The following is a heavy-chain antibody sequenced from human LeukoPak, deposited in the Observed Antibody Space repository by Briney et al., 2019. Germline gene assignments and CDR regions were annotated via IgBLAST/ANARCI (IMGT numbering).Heavy chain of an antibody. V-gene: IGHV3-23*01. Sequence: GGSLRLSCAASGFTFNNYAMNWVRQGPGKGLEWVSGISGSGGGTYYADSVKGRFTISRDNSKNTLYLQMNSLRAEDTAVYYCASLSLGYCSGGSCPSLYYGMDVWGQGTTVTVSS. CDR2: ISGSGGGT. CDR1: GFTFNNYA. D-gene: IGHD2-15*01. J-gene: IGHJ6*02. CDR3: ASLSLGYCSGGSCPSLYYGMDV.